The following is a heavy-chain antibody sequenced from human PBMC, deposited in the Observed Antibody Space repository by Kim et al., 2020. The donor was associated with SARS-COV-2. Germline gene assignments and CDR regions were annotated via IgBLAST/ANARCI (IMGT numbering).Heavy chain of an antibody. Sequence: GGSLRLSCAASGFTFSSYSMNWVRQAPGKGLEWVSYIGGSSGTIYYADSVKGRFTISRDNAKNSLYLQMNSLRDEDVAVYYCARDKFVTRGPRWFDPWGQGTLVTVSS. CDR3: ARDKFVTRGPRWFDP. V-gene: IGHV3-48*02. CDR1: GFTFSSYS. CDR2: IGGSSGTI. J-gene: IGHJ5*02. D-gene: IGHD2-15*01.